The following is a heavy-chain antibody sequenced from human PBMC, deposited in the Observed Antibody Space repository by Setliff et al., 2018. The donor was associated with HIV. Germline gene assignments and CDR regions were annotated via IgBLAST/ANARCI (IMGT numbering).Heavy chain of an antibody. CDR2: MYYSGNT. CDR1: GASVTNVLYY. D-gene: IGHD3-3*01. J-gene: IGHJ4*02. V-gene: IGHV4-61*01. Sequence: SETLSLTCTVSGASVTNVLYYWGWIRQPPGKGLEWIGYMYYSGNTNYNPSLKSRVTISVDTSKSQFSLKLNSVTAADTAVYYCARDQSDWFYWGQGTLVTVSS. CDR3: ARDQSDWFY.